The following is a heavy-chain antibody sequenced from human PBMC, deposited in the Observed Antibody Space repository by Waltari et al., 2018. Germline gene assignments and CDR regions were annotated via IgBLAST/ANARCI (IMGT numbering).Heavy chain of an antibody. J-gene: IGHJ6*02. CDR3: ARPSAAAGPFPRREDGMDV. CDR1: GYSISSGYY. CDR2: IYHSGGT. D-gene: IGHD6-13*01. Sequence: QVQLQESGPGLVKPSETLSLTCAVSGYSISSGYYWGWIRQPPGKGLEWIGSIYHSGGTYSNPSLKSRVTISVDTSKNQFSLKLSSVTAADTAVYDCARPSAAAGPFPRREDGMDVWGQGTTVTVSS. V-gene: IGHV4-38-2*01.